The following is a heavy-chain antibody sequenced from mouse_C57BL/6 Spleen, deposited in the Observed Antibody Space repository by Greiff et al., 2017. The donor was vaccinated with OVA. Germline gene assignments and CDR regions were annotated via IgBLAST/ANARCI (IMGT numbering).Heavy chain of an antibody. Sequence: EVKLQESGGGLVKPGGSLKLSCAASGFTFSSYAMSWVRQTPEKRLEWVATISDGGSYTYYPDNVKGRFTISRDNAKNNLYLQMSHLKSEDTAMYYCARDDRRDYYAMDYWGQGTSVTVSS. CDR1: GFTFSSYA. J-gene: IGHJ4*01. V-gene: IGHV5-4*01. D-gene: IGHD3-2*01. CDR2: ISDGGSYT. CDR3: ARDDRRDYYAMDY.